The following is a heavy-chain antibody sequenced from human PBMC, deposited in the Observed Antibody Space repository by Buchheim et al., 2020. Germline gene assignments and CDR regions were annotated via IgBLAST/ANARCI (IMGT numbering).Heavy chain of an antibody. Sequence: VHVVERGGGPVKPGGSLRLSCTASGFNFITYKMHWVRQAPGKGLEWVATISSNGKYTYYADSVNGRFTVSRDNTRSSVFLQMNSLRVGDSAVYYCARLDFGEGFWGQGTL. CDR1: GFNFITYK. V-gene: IGHV3-21*06. J-gene: IGHJ4*02. CDR2: ISSNGKYT. CDR3: ARLDFGEGF. D-gene: IGHD4-17*01.